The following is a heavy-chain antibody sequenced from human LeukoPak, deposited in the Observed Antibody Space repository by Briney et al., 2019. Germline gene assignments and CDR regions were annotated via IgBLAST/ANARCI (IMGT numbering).Heavy chain of an antibody. J-gene: IGHJ5*02. CDR2: IYYSGST. V-gene: IGHV4-39*01. D-gene: IGHD3-22*01. CDR3: ARHSHDSSGHNWFDP. CDR1: GGSISSSSYY. Sequence: SETLSLTCTVSGGSISSSSYYWGWIRQPPGKGLEWIGSIYYSGSTYYNPSLKSRVTISVDTSKNQFSLKLSSVTAADTAVYYCARHSHDSSGHNWFDPWGQGTLVTVSS.